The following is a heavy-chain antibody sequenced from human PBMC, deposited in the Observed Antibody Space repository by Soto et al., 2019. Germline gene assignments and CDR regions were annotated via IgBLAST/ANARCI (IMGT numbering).Heavy chain of an antibody. Sequence: SETLSLTCTVSGGSISSGGYYWSWIRQHPGKGLEWIGYIYYSGSTYYNPSLKSRVTISVDTSKNQFSLKLSSVTAADTAVYYCARELMVIGGRWFDPWGQGTLVTVSS. CDR3: ARELMVIGGRWFDP. J-gene: IGHJ5*02. D-gene: IGHD3-22*01. V-gene: IGHV4-31*03. CDR1: GGSISSGGYY. CDR2: IYYSGST.